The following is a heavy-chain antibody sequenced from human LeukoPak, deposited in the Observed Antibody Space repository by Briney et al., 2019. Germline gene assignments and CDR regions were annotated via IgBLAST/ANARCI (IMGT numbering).Heavy chain of an antibody. J-gene: IGHJ4*02. Sequence: PSETLSLTCAVYGGSFSGYYWSWIRQPPGKGLEWIGEINHSGSTNYNPSLKSRVTISVDTSKNQFSLKLSSVTAAAAAVYYCARSPGILTGYYKFFDYWGQGTLVTVSS. CDR1: GGSFSGYY. V-gene: IGHV4-34*01. CDR2: INHSGST. CDR3: ARSPGILTGYYKFFDY. D-gene: IGHD3-9*01.